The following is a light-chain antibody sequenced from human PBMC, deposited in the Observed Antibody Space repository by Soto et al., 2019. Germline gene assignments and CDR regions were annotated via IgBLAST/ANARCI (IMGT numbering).Light chain of an antibody. V-gene: IGKV3-20*01. J-gene: IGKJ3*01. CDR1: QSVSRTY. CDR3: QQYSNSPGT. Sequence: EIVLTQYPGTLSLSPGERATLSCRASQSVSRTYLAWYQQKPVQAPRLLIYATSSRATGIPDRFSGSGSGTDFTLTISRLEPEDFAVYYCQQYSNSPGTFGPGTKGISN. CDR2: ATS.